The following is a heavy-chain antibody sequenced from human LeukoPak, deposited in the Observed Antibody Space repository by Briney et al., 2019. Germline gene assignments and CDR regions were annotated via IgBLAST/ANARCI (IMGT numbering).Heavy chain of an antibody. J-gene: IGHJ3*02. D-gene: IGHD4/OR15-4a*01. Sequence: PGGSLTLSCAASGFTVSRNYMSWVRQAPRKGLEWVSVIYSGGSTYYADSVKGRFTISRDNSKNTLYLQMNSLRAEDTAVYYCARERLYAFDIWGQGTMVTVSS. CDR3: ARERLYAFDI. CDR2: IYSGGST. V-gene: IGHV3-53*01. CDR1: GFTVSRNY.